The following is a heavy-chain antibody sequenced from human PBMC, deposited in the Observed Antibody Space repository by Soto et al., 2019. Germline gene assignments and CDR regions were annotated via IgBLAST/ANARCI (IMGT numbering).Heavy chain of an antibody. V-gene: IGHV5-51*01. J-gene: IGHJ4*02. D-gene: IGHD2-2*02. CDR3: ARRAESCRSTTCYTAIEY. CDR2: IYPGDSDT. CDR1: GYIFTSYC. Sequence: GESLKISCNGSGYIFTSYCIGLVLQMPGKGLEWMGLIYPGDSDTRYSPSFQGQVTISADKSINTAYLQWSSLKASDTAMYYCARRAESCRSTTCYTAIEYWGQGTLVTVSS.